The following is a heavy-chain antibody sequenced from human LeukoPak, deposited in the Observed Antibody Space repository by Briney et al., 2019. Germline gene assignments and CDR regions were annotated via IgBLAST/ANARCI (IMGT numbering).Heavy chain of an antibody. Sequence: SQTLSLTCAISGDSVSSNSAAWNWIRQYPSRGLEWLGRTYYGSKWYNDYAVSVKSRITINPDTSKNQISLQLNSVTPEDTAVYYCARGPGVVVVAAYYFDYWGQGTLVTVSS. V-gene: IGHV6-1*01. CDR3: ARGPGVVVVAAYYFDY. CDR2: TYYGSKWYN. J-gene: IGHJ4*02. D-gene: IGHD2-15*01. CDR1: GDSVSSNSAA.